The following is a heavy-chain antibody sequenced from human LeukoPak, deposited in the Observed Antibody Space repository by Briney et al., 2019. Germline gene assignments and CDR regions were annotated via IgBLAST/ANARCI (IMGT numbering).Heavy chain of an antibody. J-gene: IGHJ4*02. CDR2: IRYDGSNK. Sequence: PGGSLRLSCAASGFTFSSYGMHWVRQAPGKGLEWVAFIRYDGSNKYYADSVKGRFTISRDNSKNTLYLQMNSLRAEDTAVYYCAKEVGHCSGGACAEHFDYWGQGTVVTVSS. CDR3: AKEVGHCSGGACAEHFDY. V-gene: IGHV3-30*02. CDR1: GFTFSSYG. D-gene: IGHD2-15*01.